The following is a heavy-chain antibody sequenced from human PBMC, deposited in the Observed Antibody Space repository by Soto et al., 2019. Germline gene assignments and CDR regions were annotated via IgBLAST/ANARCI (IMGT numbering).Heavy chain of an antibody. CDR3: ARYYYDSSGYYSLRYYYYYGMDV. CDR1: GGTFSSYA. CDR2: IIPIFGTA. Sequence: QVQLVQSGAEVKKPGSSVKISCKASGGTFSSYAISWVRQAPGQGLEWMGGIIPIFGTANYAQKFQGRVTITADESTSTAYMELSSLRSDDTAVYYCARYYYDSSGYYSLRYYYYYGMDVWGQGTTVTVSS. V-gene: IGHV1-69*01. D-gene: IGHD3-22*01. J-gene: IGHJ6*02.